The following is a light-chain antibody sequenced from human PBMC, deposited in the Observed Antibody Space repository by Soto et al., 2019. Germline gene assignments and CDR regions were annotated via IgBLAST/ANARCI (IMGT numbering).Light chain of an antibody. CDR1: QSVGNN. CDR3: QQYGDWPLT. Sequence: DRVVTQSPATLSVSPGERATLSCRASQSVGNNFAWYQQKPGQAPRLLIFATSTRATGVPARFSGSGSGTEFTLTISSLQSEDFAVYYCQQYGDWPLTFGGGAKVEIE. J-gene: IGKJ4*01. V-gene: IGKV3-15*01. CDR2: ATS.